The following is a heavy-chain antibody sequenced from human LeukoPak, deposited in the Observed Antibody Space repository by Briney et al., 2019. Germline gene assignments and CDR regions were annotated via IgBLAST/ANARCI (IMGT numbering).Heavy chain of an antibody. CDR1: GYTFTGYY. J-gene: IGHJ4*02. CDR3: ARAAIDRITIFGVVFPPLDY. CDR2: INPNSGGT. V-gene: IGHV1-2*02. D-gene: IGHD3-3*01. Sequence: ASVKVSCKASGYTFTGYYMHWVRQAPGQGLEWMGWINPNSGGTNYAQKFQGRVTMTRDTSISTAYMELSRLRSDDTAVYYCARAAIDRITIFGVVFPPLDYWGQGTLVTVSS.